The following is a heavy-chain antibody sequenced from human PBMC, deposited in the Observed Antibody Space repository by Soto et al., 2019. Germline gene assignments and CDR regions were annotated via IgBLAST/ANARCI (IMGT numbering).Heavy chain of an antibody. V-gene: IGHV4-59*01. Sequence: ETLSLTCTVSGGSISSYYWSWIRQPPGKGLEWIGYIYYSGSTNYNPSLKSRVTISVDTSKNQFSLKLSSVTAADTAVYYCARDREHYYYGMDVWGQGTTVTVSS. J-gene: IGHJ6*02. CDR3: ARDREHYYYGMDV. CDR1: GGSISSYY. CDR2: IYYSGST.